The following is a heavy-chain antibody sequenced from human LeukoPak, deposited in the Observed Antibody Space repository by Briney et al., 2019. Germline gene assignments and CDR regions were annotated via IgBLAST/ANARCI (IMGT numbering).Heavy chain of an antibody. D-gene: IGHD6-13*01. CDR1: GYTFTSYD. J-gene: IGHJ4*02. Sequence: GASAKVSCKASGYTFTSYDINWVRQATGQGLEWMGWMNPNSGNTGYAQKFQGRVTMTRNTSISTAYMELSSLRSEDTAVYYCAREEDVSSSWPFDYWGQGTLVTVSS. V-gene: IGHV1-8*01. CDR3: AREEDVSSSWPFDY. CDR2: MNPNSGNT.